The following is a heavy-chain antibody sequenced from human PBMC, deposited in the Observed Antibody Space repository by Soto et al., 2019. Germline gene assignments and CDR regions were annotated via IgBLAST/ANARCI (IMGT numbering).Heavy chain of an antibody. CDR2: IYSGGST. Sequence: EAQLVESGGGLVQPGGSLRLSCAASGFTVSSNYMSWVRQAPGKGLEWVSVIYSGGSTYYADSVKGRFTISRDNSKNTLYLQMNSLRAEDTAVYYCARGGSYGGNSEGEIDYWGQGTLVTVSS. J-gene: IGHJ4*02. CDR1: GFTVSSNY. V-gene: IGHV3-66*01. D-gene: IGHD4-17*01. CDR3: ARGGSYGGNSEGEIDY.